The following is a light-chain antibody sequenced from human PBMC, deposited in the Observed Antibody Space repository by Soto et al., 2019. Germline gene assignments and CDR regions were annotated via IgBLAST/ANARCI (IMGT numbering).Light chain of an antibody. CDR3: SSYTSSSTRV. Sequence: SVLTQPASLSGSPGQSITLSCTGTSSDVGAYDFVSWYQQHPDKAPKLMIYEVSNRPSGVSNRFSGSKSVNTATLTISGLQAEDEADYYCSSYTSSSTRVFGTGTKVTGL. CDR1: SSDVGAYDF. J-gene: IGLJ1*01. V-gene: IGLV2-14*03. CDR2: EVS.